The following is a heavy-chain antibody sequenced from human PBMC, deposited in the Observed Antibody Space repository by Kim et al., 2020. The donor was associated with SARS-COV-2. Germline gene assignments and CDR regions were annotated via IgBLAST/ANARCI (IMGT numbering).Heavy chain of an antibody. J-gene: IGHJ6*02. CDR2: ISYDGSNK. D-gene: IGHD6-6*01. V-gene: IGHV3-30-3*01. CDR1: GFTFSSYA. Sequence: GGSLRLSCAASGFTFSSYAMHWVRQAPGKGLEWVAVISYDGSNKYYADSVKGRFTISRDNSKNTLYLQMNSLRAEDTAVYYCARGREQLVREGNYGMDVWDQGTTVTVSS. CDR3: ARGREQLVREGNYGMDV.